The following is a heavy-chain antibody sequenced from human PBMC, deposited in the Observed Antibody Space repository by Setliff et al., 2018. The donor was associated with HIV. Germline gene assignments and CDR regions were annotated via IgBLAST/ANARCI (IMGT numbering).Heavy chain of an antibody. Sequence: GGSLRLSCAASGFIFSDHYMDWVRQAPGKGQEWSGRSRNEANRYTTEFAASVKVRFRISRDESKNSVYLQMNSLTTEDTAVYYCSASPAMAYGISGFYSGYWGQGALFTVSS. CDR2: SRNEANRYTT. V-gene: IGHV3-72*01. J-gene: IGHJ1*01. CDR1: GFIFSDHY. CDR3: SASPAMAYGISGFYSGY. D-gene: IGHD3-22*01.